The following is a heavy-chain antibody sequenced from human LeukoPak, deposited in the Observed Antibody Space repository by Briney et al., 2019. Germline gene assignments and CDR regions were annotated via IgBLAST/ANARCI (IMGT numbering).Heavy chain of an antibody. V-gene: IGHV3-23*01. CDR3: AKELYADYRVDY. J-gene: IGHJ4*02. CDR1: GFTFSSYA. D-gene: IGHD4-11*01. CDR2: ISGTGGTT. Sequence: GGSLRLSCAASGFTFSSYAMNSIRQAPGKGLEWVSTISGTGGTTYYADSVKGRFTISRDNSKNTLYLQMNSLRAEDTAVYFCAKELYADYRVDYCGQGTLVTVSS.